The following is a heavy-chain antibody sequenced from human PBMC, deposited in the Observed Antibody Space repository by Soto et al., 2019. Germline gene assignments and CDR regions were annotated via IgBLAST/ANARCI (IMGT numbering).Heavy chain of an antibody. D-gene: IGHD3-9*01. CDR2: IKSKTAAGTT. V-gene: IGHV3-15*07. CDR3: TTEGYDILSGYYNSPHYYYYVMDV. CDR1: NVG. J-gene: IGHJ6*02. Sequence: NVGRNWISKKKGKGLEWVGRIKSKTAAGTTDSPSPVKGRFTISRDDSKNTLYLQMNSLKTEDTAVYYCTTEGYDILSGYYNSPHYYYYVMDVWRHGTTVTVSS.